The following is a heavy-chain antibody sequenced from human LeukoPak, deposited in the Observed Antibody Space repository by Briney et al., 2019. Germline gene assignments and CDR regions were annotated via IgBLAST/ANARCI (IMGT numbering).Heavy chain of an antibody. CDR2: IIPIFGIA. V-gene: IGHV1-69*04. CDR1: GGTFSSYA. D-gene: IGHD2-2*01. J-gene: IGHJ4*02. CDR3: ARHIVVVPAASGVLDY. Sequence: SVKVSRKASGGTFSSYAISWVRQAPGQGLEWMGRIIPIFGIANYAKKFQGRVTITADKSTSSAYMELSSLRSEDTAVYYCARHIVVVPAASGVLDYWGQGTLVTVSS.